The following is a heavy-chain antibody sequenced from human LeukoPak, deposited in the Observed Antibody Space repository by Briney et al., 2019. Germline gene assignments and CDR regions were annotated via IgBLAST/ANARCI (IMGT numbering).Heavy chain of an antibody. CDR2: IYNSGST. D-gene: IGHD1-26*01. CDR1: GGSISSSY. Sequence: SETLSLTCTVSGGSISSSYWSWIRQPPGKGLEWIGYIYNSGSTSYNPSLKSRVTTSLDTSKNQFSLRLSSVTAADTAVYYCARGATAWVHFDSWGQGTLVTVSS. V-gene: IGHV4-59*01. CDR3: ARGATAWVHFDS. J-gene: IGHJ4*02.